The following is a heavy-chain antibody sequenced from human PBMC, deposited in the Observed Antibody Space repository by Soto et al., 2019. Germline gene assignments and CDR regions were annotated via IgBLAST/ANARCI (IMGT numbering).Heavy chain of an antibody. J-gene: IGHJ2*01. D-gene: IGHD6-6*01. CDR2: IIPILGIA. V-gene: IGHV1-69*04. CDR1: GGTFSSYT. Sequence: ASVKVSCKASGGTFSSYTISWVRQAPGQGLEWMGRIIPILGIANYAQKFQGRVTITADKSTSTAYMELSSLRSEDTAVYYCAREGGIAARPAHWYFDLWGRGTLVTVSS. CDR3: AREGGIAARPAHWYFDL.